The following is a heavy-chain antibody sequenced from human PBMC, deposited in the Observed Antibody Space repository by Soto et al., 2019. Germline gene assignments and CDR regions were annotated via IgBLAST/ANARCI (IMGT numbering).Heavy chain of an antibody. CDR1: GGSISSYY. CDR3: ATRGAAAAHPNDAFDI. CDR2: IYYSGST. D-gene: IGHD6-13*01. Sequence: SETLSLTCTVSGGSISSYYWSWIRQPPGKGLEWIGYIYYSGSTNYNPSLKGRVTISVDTSKNQFSLKLSSVTAADTAVYYCATRGAAAAHPNDAFDIWGQGTMVTVSS. J-gene: IGHJ3*02. V-gene: IGHV4-59*08.